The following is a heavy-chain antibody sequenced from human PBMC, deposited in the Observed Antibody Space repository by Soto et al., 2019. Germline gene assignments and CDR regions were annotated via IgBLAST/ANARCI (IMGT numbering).Heavy chain of an antibody. V-gene: IGHV3-7*05. CDR1: GFTFSSYW. CDR2: IKQDGSEK. CDR3: ARDRTTGGRGDYYYGMDV. D-gene: IGHD3-16*01. Sequence: GGSLRLSCAASGFTFSSYWMSWVRQAPGKGLEWVANIKQDGSEKYYVDSVKGRFTISRDNAKNSLYLQMNSLRAEDTAVYYCARDRTTGGRGDYYYGMDVWGQGTTVTVSS. J-gene: IGHJ6*02.